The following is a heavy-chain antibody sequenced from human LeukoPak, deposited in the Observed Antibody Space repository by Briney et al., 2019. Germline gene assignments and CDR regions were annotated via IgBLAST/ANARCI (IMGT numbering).Heavy chain of an antibody. CDR1: GHTFTSYA. CDR3: ARDRTVRGVIRNWFDP. V-gene: IGHV1-3*01. Sequence: ASVKVSCKASGHTFTSYAMHWVRQAPGQRLEWMGWINVGNGNTKYSQKFQGRVTITRDTSASTVYMELSSLRSEDTAVYYCARDRTVRGVIRNWFDPWGQGTLVTVSS. D-gene: IGHD3-10*01. CDR2: INVGNGNT. J-gene: IGHJ5*02.